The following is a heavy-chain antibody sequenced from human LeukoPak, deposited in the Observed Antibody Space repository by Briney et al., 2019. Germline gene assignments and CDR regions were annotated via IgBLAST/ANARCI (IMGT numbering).Heavy chain of an antibody. CDR2: IYNHATT. Sequence: GGSLLLSCAASGFTVSGNYMSWGRQAPGKGGVWVSTIYNHATTFYPDSVMARFTLSRHNSKNTLYLQMNSLRAEDTAIYYCARESVTSGWYLYWGQGTLVTVSS. V-gene: IGHV3-53*01. J-gene: IGHJ4*02. CDR3: ARESVTSGWYLY. CDR1: GFTVSGNY. D-gene: IGHD6-19*01.